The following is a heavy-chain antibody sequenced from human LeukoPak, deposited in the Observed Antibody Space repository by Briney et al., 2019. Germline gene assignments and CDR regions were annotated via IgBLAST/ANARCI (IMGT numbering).Heavy chain of an antibody. Sequence: PGGSLRLSCAASGFTFSSYVMSWVRQAPGKGLEWVSAISGSGGSTYYADSVKGRFTISRDNSKNTLYLRMNSLRAEDTAVYYCAKYCSGGSCYGPEYFQHWGQGTLVTVSS. CDR3: AKYCSGGSCYGPEYFQH. CDR1: GFTFSSYV. J-gene: IGHJ1*01. V-gene: IGHV3-23*01. D-gene: IGHD2-15*01. CDR2: ISGSGGST.